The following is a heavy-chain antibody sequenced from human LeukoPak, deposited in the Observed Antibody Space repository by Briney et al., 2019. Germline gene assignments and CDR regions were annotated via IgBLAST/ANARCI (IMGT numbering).Heavy chain of an antibody. CDR1: GYTFTGYY. V-gene: IGHV1-2*02. CDR3: ARAGGGYYDSSGYSDY. D-gene: IGHD3-22*01. Sequence: GASVKVSCKASGYTFTGYYMHWVRQAPGQGLEWMGWINPNSGGTNYAQKFQGRVTMTRDTSISTAYMELSRLRSDDTAVYYCARAGGGYYDSSGYSDYWGQGTLVTVFS. J-gene: IGHJ4*02. CDR2: INPNSGGT.